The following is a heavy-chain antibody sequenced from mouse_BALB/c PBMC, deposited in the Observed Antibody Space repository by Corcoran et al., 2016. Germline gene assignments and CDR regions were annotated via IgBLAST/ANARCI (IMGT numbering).Heavy chain of an antibody. CDR1: GYTFTSYV. CDR3: ARGGYPDWYFDV. D-gene: IGHD2-14*01. Sequence: EVQLQQSGPELVKPGASVKMSCKASGYTFTSYVMHWVKQKPGQCLGWIGYINPYNDGTKYNEKFKGKTTLTSDKSSSTAYMELSSLPSEDSAVYYCARGGYPDWYFDVLGAGTTVTVSS. V-gene: IGHV1S136*01. CDR2: INPYNDGT. J-gene: IGHJ1*01.